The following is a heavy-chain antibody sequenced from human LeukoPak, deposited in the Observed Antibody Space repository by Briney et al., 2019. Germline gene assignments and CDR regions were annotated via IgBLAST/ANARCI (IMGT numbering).Heavy chain of an antibody. J-gene: IGHJ5*02. CDR3: ARHNYYHFWSTLNWFDP. Sequence: SETLSLTCTILGSSIRDNYYWGWIRRPPGKGLEWIGSVFYSGSTYYNPSLKSRVTLSVDTSNNIFSLKLRSVTAADTAVYYCARHNYYHFWSTLNWFDPWGQGALVTVSS. CDR1: GSSIRDNYY. V-gene: IGHV4-38-2*02. CDR2: VFYSGST. D-gene: IGHD3-3*01.